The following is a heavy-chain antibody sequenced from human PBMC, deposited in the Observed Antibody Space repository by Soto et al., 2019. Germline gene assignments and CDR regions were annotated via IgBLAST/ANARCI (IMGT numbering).Heavy chain of an antibody. D-gene: IGHD3-3*01. Sequence: QVQLVQSGSEERRPGSSVKVSCKASGGTFSNSAIAWVRQAPGQGLEWLGMIIPIFTTTNYAQKFKDRLTISADGSTSTAYMELSGLKSEDTAVYFCARPSGRFGQYSALVDNWGQGTLVTVSS. J-gene: IGHJ1*01. CDR1: GGTFSNSA. CDR2: IIPIFTTT. CDR3: ARPSGRFGQYSALVDN. V-gene: IGHV1-69*18.